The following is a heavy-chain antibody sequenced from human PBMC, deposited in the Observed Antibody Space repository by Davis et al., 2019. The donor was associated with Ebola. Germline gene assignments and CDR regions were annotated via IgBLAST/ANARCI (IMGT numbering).Heavy chain of an antibody. CDR3: ARARNDFRGGFPTAFFDF. J-gene: IGHJ4*02. CDR1: GASFSNYY. Sequence: PSETLSLTCNLSGASFSNYYWSWIRQSPGKGLEWIGYIYYSGNTHYNPSLKSRVTLSVDTSKSQFSVRLTSVTAADPAVYYCARARNDFRGGFPTAFFDFWGQGIQVTVSS. V-gene: IGHV4-59*01. CDR2: IYYSGNT. D-gene: IGHD3-3*01.